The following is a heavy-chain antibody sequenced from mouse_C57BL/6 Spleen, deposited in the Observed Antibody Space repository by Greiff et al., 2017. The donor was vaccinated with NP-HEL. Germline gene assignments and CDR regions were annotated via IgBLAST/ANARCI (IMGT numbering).Heavy chain of an antibody. CDR3: ARPITVRLRAWFAY. V-gene: IGHV1-50*01. Sequence: VQLQQPGAELVKPGASVKLSCKASGYTFTSYWMQWVKQRPGQGLEWIGEIDPSDSYTNYNQKFKGKATLTVDTSSSTAYMQLSSLTSEDSAVYYCARPITVRLRAWFAYWGQGTLVTVSA. CDR1: GYTFTSYW. CDR2: IDPSDSYT. J-gene: IGHJ3*01. D-gene: IGHD3-2*02.